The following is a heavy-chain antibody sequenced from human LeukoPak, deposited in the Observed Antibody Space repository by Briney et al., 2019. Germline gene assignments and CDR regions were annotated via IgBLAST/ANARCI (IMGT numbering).Heavy chain of an antibody. CDR2: IRYDGSNK. CDR1: GFTFSNYG. D-gene: IGHD1-26*01. J-gene: IGHJ4*02. Sequence: PGGSPRLSCAASGFTFSNYGMHWVRQAPGKGLEWVAFIRYDGSNKYYADSVKGRFTISRENSKNTLYLQMNSLKAEDTAVYYCAKGPNIEGATKDRVFDYWGQGTLVTVSS. CDR3: AKGPNIEGATKDRVFDY. V-gene: IGHV3-30*02.